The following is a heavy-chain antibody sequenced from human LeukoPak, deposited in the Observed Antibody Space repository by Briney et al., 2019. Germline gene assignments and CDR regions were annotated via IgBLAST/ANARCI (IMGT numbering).Heavy chain of an antibody. CDR2: VYYTGSA. J-gene: IGHJ5*02. Sequence: PSETLSLTCTVSGGSISSTSYHWAWIRQPPGKGLEWIATVYYTGSAYYNPSLKSRVTISVYTSKSQFSLKLSSVTTADTALYYCARYASGSYYWFDPWGQGTLVTVSS. D-gene: IGHD3-10*01. CDR1: GGSISSTSYH. CDR3: ARYASGSYYWFDP. V-gene: IGHV4-39*01.